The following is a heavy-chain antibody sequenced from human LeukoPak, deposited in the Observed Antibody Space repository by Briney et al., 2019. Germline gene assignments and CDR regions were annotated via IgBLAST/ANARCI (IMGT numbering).Heavy chain of an antibody. J-gene: IGHJ4*02. D-gene: IGHD4-17*01. CDR2: IYTSGSA. V-gene: IGHV4-4*07. Sequence: SETLSLTCSVSGDSISSYYWTWMRQPAGKGLEWIGRIYTSGSANYSPSLKSRVTVSVDTSKNQFFLNLTSVTAADTAVYYCAREGATTWPLDYWGQGTLVTVSS. CDR3: AREGATTWPLDY. CDR1: GDSISSYY.